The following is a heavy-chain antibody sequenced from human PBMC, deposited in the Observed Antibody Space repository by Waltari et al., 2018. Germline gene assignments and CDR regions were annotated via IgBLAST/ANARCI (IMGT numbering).Heavy chain of an antibody. CDR3: ATFRTVVTPEGYYFDY. J-gene: IGHJ4*02. V-gene: IGHV1-24*01. CDR1: GYTLTELS. D-gene: IGHD2-21*02. CDR2: FDPEDGET. Sequence: QVQLVQSGAEVKKPGASVKVSCKVSGYTLTELSMHWVRQAPGKGLEWMGGFDPEDGETIYVQKFQGRVPMTEDTSTDTAYMELSSLRSEDTAVYYCATFRTVVTPEGYYFDYWGQGTLVTVSS.